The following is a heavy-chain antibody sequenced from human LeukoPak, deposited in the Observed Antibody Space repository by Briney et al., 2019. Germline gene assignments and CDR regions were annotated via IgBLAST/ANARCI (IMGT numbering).Heavy chain of an antibody. J-gene: IGHJ4*02. Sequence: PSETLSLTCAVSGYSISSGYYWGWIRQPPGKGLEWIGSIYHSGSTYYNPSLKSRVTISVDTSKNQFSLKLSSVTAADTAVYYCARAGGYDFIDYWGQGTLVTVSS. CDR3: ARAGGYDFIDY. V-gene: IGHV4-38-2*01. D-gene: IGHD5-12*01. CDR2: IYHSGST. CDR1: GYSISSGYY.